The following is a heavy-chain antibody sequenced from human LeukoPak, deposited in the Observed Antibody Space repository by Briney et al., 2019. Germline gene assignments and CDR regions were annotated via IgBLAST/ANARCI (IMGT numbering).Heavy chain of an antibody. J-gene: IGHJ5*02. Sequence: ASVKVSCKASGYTFTSYGISWVRQAPGQGLEWIGWISAYNGDTNYAQKVQGRVTMTTDTSTSTAYMELRSLRSDDTAVYYCARGGIAAAGGAPVDNWFDPWGQGTLVTVSS. V-gene: IGHV1-18*01. D-gene: IGHD6-13*01. CDR1: GYTFTSYG. CDR3: ARGGIAAAGGAPVDNWFDP. CDR2: ISAYNGDT.